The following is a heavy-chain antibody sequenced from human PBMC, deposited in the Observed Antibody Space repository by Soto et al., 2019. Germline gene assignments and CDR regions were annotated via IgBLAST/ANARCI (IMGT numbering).Heavy chain of an antibody. D-gene: IGHD6-13*01. V-gene: IGHV1-8*01. CDR2: MNPNSGNT. CDR1: GYTFTSYD. Sequence: ASVKVSCKASGYTFTSYDINWVRQATGQGLEWMGWMNPNSGNTGYAQKFQGRVTMTRNTSISTAYMELSSLRSEDTAVYYCARAGESSSWYVHYYYMDVWGKGTTVTVSS. J-gene: IGHJ6*03. CDR3: ARAGESSSWYVHYYYMDV.